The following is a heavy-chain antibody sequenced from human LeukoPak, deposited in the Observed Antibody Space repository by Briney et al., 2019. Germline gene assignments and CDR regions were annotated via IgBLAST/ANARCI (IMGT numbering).Heavy chain of an antibody. CDR2: IRYDGSNK. CDR3: AKDSYGVWFGELIWVY. J-gene: IGHJ4*02. Sequence: PGGSLRLSCAASGFTFSSYGMHWVRQAPGKGLEWVAFIRYDGSNKYYADSVKGRFTISRDNSKNTLYLQMNSLRAEDTAVYYCAKDSYGVWFGELIWVYWGQGTLVTVSS. V-gene: IGHV3-30*02. CDR1: GFTFSSYG. D-gene: IGHD3-10*01.